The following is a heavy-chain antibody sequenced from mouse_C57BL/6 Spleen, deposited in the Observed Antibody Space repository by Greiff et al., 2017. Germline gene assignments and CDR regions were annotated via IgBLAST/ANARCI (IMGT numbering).Heavy chain of an antibody. J-gene: IGHJ2*01. CDR3: ARSRDGPYYFDY. V-gene: IGHV1-81*01. CDR2: IYPRSGNT. CDR1: GYTFTSYG. D-gene: IGHD2-3*01. Sequence: VKLVESGAELARPGASVKLSCKASGYTFTSYGISWVKQRTGQGLEWIGEIYPRSGNTYYNEKFKGKATLTADKSSSTAYMELRSLTSEDSAVYFCARSRDGPYYFDYWGQGTTLTVSS.